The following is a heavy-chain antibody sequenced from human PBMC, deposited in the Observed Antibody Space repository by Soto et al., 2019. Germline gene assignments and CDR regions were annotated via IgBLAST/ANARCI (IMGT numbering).Heavy chain of an antibody. CDR1: GFTFSSYW. CDR3: VCFECGRTAVVTTMETNGY. Sequence: GGSLRLSCAASGFTFSSYWMHWVRQGPGKGLVWVSRVNSDESTTSYADSVKGRFTISRDNAKNTLYLHMSSLRVEDTALYYCVCFECGRTAVVTTMETNGYWGQGTLVTVSS. D-gene: IGHD2-21*02. V-gene: IGHV3-74*01. CDR2: VNSDESTT. J-gene: IGHJ4*02.